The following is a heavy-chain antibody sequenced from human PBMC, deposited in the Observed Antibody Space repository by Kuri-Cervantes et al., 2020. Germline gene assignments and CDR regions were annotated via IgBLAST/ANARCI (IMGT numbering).Heavy chain of an antibody. J-gene: IGHJ5*02. CDR3: ASGDYYDSSGYPA. Sequence: GGSLRLSCAASGFTFSSYWMHWVRQAPGKGLVWVSRINSDGSSTSYADSVKGRFTISRDNAKNTLYMQINSLRAEETAVYYCASGDYYDSSGYPAWGQGTLVTVSS. D-gene: IGHD3-22*01. CDR2: INSDGSST. V-gene: IGHV3-74*01. CDR1: GFTFSSYW.